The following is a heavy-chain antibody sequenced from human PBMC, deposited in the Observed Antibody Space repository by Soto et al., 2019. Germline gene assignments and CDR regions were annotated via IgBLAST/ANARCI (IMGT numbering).Heavy chain of an antibody. D-gene: IGHD5-12*01. Sequence: GASVKVSCKASGGTFSSYTISWVRQAPGQGLEWMGRIIPILGIANYAQKFQGRVTITADKSTSTAYMELSSLRSEDTAVYYCAREGSTITPEYNWFDPWGQGTLVTVSS. J-gene: IGHJ5*02. CDR3: AREGSTITPEYNWFDP. CDR2: IIPILGIA. V-gene: IGHV1-69*04. CDR1: GGTFSSYT.